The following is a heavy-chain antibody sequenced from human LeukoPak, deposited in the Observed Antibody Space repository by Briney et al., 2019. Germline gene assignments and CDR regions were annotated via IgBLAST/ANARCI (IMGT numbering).Heavy chain of an antibody. D-gene: IGHD3-22*01. CDR3: ARNADDSSSYPYFDY. CDR2: IYRSGRT. Sequence: SETLSLTCTVSGGSISNYYWSWIRQPPGKELEWIGYIYRSGRTNYNPSLKSRVTMSEDTSKNQFSLTLSSVTAADTAVYYCARNADDSSSYPYFDYWGQGTLVTVSS. J-gene: IGHJ4*02. CDR1: GGSISNYY. V-gene: IGHV4-59*12.